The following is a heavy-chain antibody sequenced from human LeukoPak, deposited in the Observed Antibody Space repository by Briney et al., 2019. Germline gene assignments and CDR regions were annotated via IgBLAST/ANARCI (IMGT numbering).Heavy chain of an antibody. CDR3: ARGLQENLAWLTAFSAFDI. D-gene: IGHD6-19*01. CDR1: GYTFTGYY. CDR2: INPKSGGT. Sequence: ASVKVSCKASGYTFTGYYIHWVRQAPGQGLEWMGWINPKSGGTNYAQKVQGRVTMTTDTSTSTAYMELRSLRSDDTAVYYCARGLQENLAWLTAFSAFDIWGQGTMVTVSS. J-gene: IGHJ3*02. V-gene: IGHV1-2*02.